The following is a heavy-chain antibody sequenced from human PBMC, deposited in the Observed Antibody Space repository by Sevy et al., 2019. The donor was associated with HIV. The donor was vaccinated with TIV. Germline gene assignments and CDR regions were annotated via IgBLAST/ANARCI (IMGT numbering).Heavy chain of an antibody. CDR3: AKALHRVYFGMDV. V-gene: IGHV3-30-3*01. D-gene: IGHD4-4*01. Sequence: GGSLRLSCAASGFTFSSYAMHWVRQAPGKGLEWVAVISYDGSNKYYADSVKGRFTISRDNSKNTLYLQMNSLRAEDTAVYYCAKALHRVYFGMDVWGQGTTVTVSS. J-gene: IGHJ6*02. CDR1: GFTFSSYA. CDR2: ISYDGSNK.